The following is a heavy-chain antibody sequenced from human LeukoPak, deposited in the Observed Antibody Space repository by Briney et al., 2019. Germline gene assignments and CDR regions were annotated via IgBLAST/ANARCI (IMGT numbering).Heavy chain of an antibody. V-gene: IGHV3-74*01. Sequence: GGSLRLSCAASGFTFSSYWMHWVRQAPGKGLVWVSRINSDGSSTSYADSVKGRFTISRDNSKNTLYLQMNSLRAEDTAVYYCANSLTILWFGELWGQGTLVTVSS. J-gene: IGHJ4*02. CDR3: ANSLTILWFGEL. CDR1: GFTFSSYW. D-gene: IGHD3-10*01. CDR2: INSDGSST.